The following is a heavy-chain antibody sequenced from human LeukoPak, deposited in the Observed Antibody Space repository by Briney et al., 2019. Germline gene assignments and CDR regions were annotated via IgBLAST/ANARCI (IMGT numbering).Heavy chain of an antibody. Sequence: ASVKVSCKASGYTFTGYYMHWVRQAPGQGLEWMGWINPNSGGTNYAQKFQGRVTMTRDTSISTAYMELSRLRSDDTAVYYCARFRRTELQSGEIFDYWGQGTLVTASS. D-gene: IGHD3-10*01. CDR1: GYTFTGYY. CDR2: INPNSGGT. CDR3: ARFRRTELQSGEIFDY. V-gene: IGHV1-2*02. J-gene: IGHJ4*02.